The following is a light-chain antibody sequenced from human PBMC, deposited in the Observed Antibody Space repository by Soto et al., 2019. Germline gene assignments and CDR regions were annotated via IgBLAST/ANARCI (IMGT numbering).Light chain of an antibody. CDR2: NAS. CDR1: QSISSW. Sequence: DIQMTQSPASLSASVGDRVSITCRASQSISSWLAWYQQKPGKAPKMLIYNASSFESGVPSRFRGSGSGTEFTLTISSLQPDDFAIYYCQEYLSSSWTFGQGTKVEIK. CDR3: QEYLSSSWT. V-gene: IGKV1-5*03. J-gene: IGKJ1*01.